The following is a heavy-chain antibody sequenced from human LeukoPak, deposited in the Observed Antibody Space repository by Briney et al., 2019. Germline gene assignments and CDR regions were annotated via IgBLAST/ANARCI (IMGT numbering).Heavy chain of an antibody. J-gene: IGHJ4*02. D-gene: IGHD3-22*01. CDR1: GYSFSTYG. CDR2: VSPYNGNT. V-gene: IGHV1-18*01. CDR3: AREYDTSGYYPYYFDY. Sequence: ASVKVSCKASGYSFSTYGISWVRQAPGQGLEWVGWVSPYNGNTNYAQKIQGRVTMTTDTSTSTAYMELRSLESDDTAVYYCAREYDTSGYYPYYFDYWGQGTLVTVSP.